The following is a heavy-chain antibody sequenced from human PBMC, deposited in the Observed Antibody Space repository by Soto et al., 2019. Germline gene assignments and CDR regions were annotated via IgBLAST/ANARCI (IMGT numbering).Heavy chain of an antibody. CDR2: IIPIFGTA. CDR3: ARVPDR. CDR1: GGTFSSYA. V-gene: IGHV1-69*05. Sequence: SVKVSCKASGGTFSSYAISWVRQAPGQGLEWMGEIIPIFGTANYAQKFQGRVTMTTDTSTSTAYMELRSLRSDDTAVYYCARVPDRWGQGTLVTVSS. D-gene: IGHD2-2*01. J-gene: IGHJ5*02.